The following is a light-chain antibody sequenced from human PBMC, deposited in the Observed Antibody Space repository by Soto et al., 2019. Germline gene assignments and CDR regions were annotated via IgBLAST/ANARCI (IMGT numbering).Light chain of an antibody. V-gene: IGLV2-23*02. Sequence: QSVLTQPASVSGSPGQSITIPCTGTSGDVGSYNLVSWYQPHPGKAPKLMIYEVTERPSGVSNRFAGSKSGNTASLTISGVKPEDEADYYCCSYAGNSEVFGTGTKLTVL. J-gene: IGLJ1*01. CDR2: EVT. CDR3: CSYAGNSEV. CDR1: SGDVGSYNL.